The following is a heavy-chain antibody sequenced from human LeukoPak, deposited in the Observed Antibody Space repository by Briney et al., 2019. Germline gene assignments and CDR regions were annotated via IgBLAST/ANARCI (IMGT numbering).Heavy chain of an antibody. V-gene: IGHV1-69*13. CDR3: AREGSGNYYDRDDAFDI. D-gene: IGHD3-22*01. J-gene: IGHJ3*02. CDR2: IIPIFGTA. Sequence: SVTVSCKASGGTFSSYAISWVRQAPGQGLEWMGGIIPIFGTANYAQKFQGRVTITADESTSTAYMELSSLRSEDTAVYYCAREGSGNYYDRDDAFDIWGQGTMVTVSS. CDR1: GGTFSSYA.